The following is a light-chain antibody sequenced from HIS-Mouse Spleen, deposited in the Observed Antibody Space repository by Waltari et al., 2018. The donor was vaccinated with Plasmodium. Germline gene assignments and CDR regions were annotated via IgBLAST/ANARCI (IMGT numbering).Light chain of an antibody. J-gene: IGLJ3*02. Sequence: SYELTQPLSVSVALGQTARLTCGGNNIGSKNVHRYQQKPGQAPVLVIYRDSNRPCGIPERFAGSTSGNTATLTISRAQAGDEADYYCQVWDSSTAVFGGGTKLTVL. CDR3: QVWDSSTAV. V-gene: IGLV3-9*01. CDR1: NIGSKN. CDR2: RDS.